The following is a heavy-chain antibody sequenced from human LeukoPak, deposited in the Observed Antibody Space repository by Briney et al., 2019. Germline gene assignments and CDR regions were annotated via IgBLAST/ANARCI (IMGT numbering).Heavy chain of an antibody. CDR3: ARDQGRFTMVRGREDY. V-gene: IGHV1-18*01. CDR1: GYTFTSYG. CDR2: ISAYNGNT. J-gene: IGHJ4*02. Sequence: GASVKVSCKASGYTFTSYGISWVRQAPGQGLEWMGWISAYNGNTNYAQKLQGRVTMTTDTSTSTAYMELRSLRSDDTAVYYCARDQGRFTMVRGREDYWGQGTLVTVSS. D-gene: IGHD3-10*01.